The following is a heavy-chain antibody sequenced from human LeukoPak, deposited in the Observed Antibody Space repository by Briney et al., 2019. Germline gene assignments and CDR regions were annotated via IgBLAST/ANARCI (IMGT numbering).Heavy chain of an antibody. D-gene: IGHD3-22*01. CDR1: GYSITDGYY. Sequence: SETLSLTCAVSGYSITDGYYWGWIRQPPGKGPEYIGFVYNSGSTYYNPSLRRRVTMSVDTSKNQFSLNLTSVTAADTAVYFCARVVGISSSKNWFDPWDEGIVDAVSS. V-gene: IGHV4-38-2*01. CDR2: VYNSGST. CDR3: ARVVGISSSKNWFDP. J-gene: IGHJ5*02.